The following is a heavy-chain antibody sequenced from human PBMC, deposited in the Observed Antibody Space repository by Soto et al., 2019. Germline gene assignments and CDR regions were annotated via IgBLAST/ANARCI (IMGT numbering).Heavy chain of an antibody. D-gene: IGHD1-20*01. CDR1: RFTFSDFA. Sequence: DVQLLESGGGLVQPGGSLTLSCAASRFTFSDFAMSWVRQAPGKGLELVSSIGGGGTDTYYADSVKGRFTISRDNSKNTLYLQMDGLRDEDTAVYYCAKDAVHYNGKWDWFDSWGQGTLVIVSS. CDR3: AKDAVHYNGKWDWFDS. J-gene: IGHJ5*01. CDR2: IGGGGTDT. V-gene: IGHV3-23*01.